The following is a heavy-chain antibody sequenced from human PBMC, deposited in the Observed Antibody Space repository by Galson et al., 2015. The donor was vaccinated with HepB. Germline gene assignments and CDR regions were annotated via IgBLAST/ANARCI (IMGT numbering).Heavy chain of an antibody. D-gene: IGHD6-13*01. CDR1: GYTFTGYY. Sequence: SVKVSCKASGYTFTGYYMHWVRQAPGQGLEWMGWINPNSGDTVYAQKFQGRVTMTRDTSISTAYMELSRLRSDDTAIYYCARVGAAAVAFDYWGQGTLVTVSS. V-gene: IGHV1-2*02. J-gene: IGHJ4*02. CDR2: INPNSGDT. CDR3: ARVGAAAVAFDY.